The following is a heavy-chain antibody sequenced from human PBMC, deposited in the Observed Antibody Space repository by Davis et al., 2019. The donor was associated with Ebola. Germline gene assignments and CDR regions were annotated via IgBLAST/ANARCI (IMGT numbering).Heavy chain of an antibody. V-gene: IGHV3-23*01. CDR2: ISGSGGST. CDR1: GFTFSSYE. Sequence: PGGSLRLSCAASGFTFSSYEMKWVRQAPGKGLEWVSAISGSGGSTYYADSVKGRFTISRDNSKNTLYMQMNSLRVEDTAVYYCAKGRGSGYYLFDYWGQGTLVTVSS. J-gene: IGHJ4*02. D-gene: IGHD3-22*01. CDR3: AKGRGSGYYLFDY.